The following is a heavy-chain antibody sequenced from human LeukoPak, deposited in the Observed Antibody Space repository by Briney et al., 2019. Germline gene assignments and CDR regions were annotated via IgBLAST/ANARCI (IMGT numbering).Heavy chain of an antibody. V-gene: IGHV3-23*01. D-gene: IGHD6-19*01. CDR2: ISGSGGST. J-gene: IGHJ6*02. Sequence: GGSLRLSCAASGFTFSSHTMNWVRQAPGKGLEWVSAISGSGGSTYYADSVKGRFTISRDNSKNTLYLQMNSLRAEDTAVYYCANVVTGTTYYYYYGMDVWGQGTTVTVSS. CDR3: ANVVTGTTYYYYYGMDV. CDR1: GFTFSSHT.